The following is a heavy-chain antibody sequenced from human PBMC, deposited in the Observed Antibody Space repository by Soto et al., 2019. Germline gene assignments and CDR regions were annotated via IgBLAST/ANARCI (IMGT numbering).Heavy chain of an antibody. CDR1: GFTFSGST. Sequence: EVQLVESGGGLVQPGGSLKLSCAASGFTFSGSTIHWVRQASGKGLEWVGRIRNKANSDATVYAASVKGRFTISRDDSKNTAYLQMISLKPEDTAVYYCTAGPYCTSTSCYGSWGQGTLVTVSS. D-gene: IGHD2-2*01. V-gene: IGHV3-73*01. J-gene: IGHJ5*02. CDR3: TAGPYCTSTSCYGS. CDR2: IRNKANSDAT.